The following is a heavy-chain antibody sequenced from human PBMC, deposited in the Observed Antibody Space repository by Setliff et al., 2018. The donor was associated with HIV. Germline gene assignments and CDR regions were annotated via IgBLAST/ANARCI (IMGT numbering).Heavy chain of an antibody. CDR1: GYTFTSYD. D-gene: IGHD4-4*01. V-gene: IGHV1-8*02. CDR2: MNPNSGNT. Sequence: GASVKVSCKASGYTFTSYDINWVRQATGQGLEWMGWMNPNSGNTGYAQKFQGRVTMTRNTSISTAYMELSSLRSEDTAVYYCARDAFDYTAYYNAYMDVWGKGTTVTVSS. CDR3: ARDAFDYTAYYNAYMDV. J-gene: IGHJ6*03.